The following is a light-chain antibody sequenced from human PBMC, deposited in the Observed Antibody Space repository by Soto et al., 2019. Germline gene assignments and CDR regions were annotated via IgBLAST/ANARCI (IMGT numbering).Light chain of an antibody. J-gene: IGKJ1*01. V-gene: IGKV3-20*01. CDR2: GAS. CDR1: QSLRSSS. Sequence: EIVLTQSPGTLSLSPGERATHSCRASQSLRSSSLAWYQQRPGQAPRLLIYGASTRATGIPDRFSGSGSGTDFTLTISRLEPEDFALYFCQKYGGSPRTFGQGTKV. CDR3: QKYGGSPRT.